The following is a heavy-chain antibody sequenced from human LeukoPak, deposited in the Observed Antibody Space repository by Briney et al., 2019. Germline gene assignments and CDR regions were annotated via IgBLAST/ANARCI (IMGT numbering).Heavy chain of an antibody. J-gene: IGHJ4*02. CDR3: SRSAYYDGSGNYYNY. Sequence: GGSLRLSCAASGFTFSSYWMHWVRQAPGKGLVWASRISDGGSTTTYADSVKGRFTISRDNAKNTLYLQMNGLRAEDTAVYYCSRSAYYDGSGNYYNYWGQGTLVTVSS. V-gene: IGHV3-74*01. CDR2: ISDGGSTT. D-gene: IGHD3-22*01. CDR1: GFTFSSYW.